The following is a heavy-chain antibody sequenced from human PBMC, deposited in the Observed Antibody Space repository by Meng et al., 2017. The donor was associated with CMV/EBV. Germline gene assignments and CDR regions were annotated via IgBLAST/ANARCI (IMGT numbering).Heavy chain of an antibody. Sequence: GESLKISCAASGFTFSGYALHWVRQAPGKGLEWVAVISYDGRNKYCADSVKGRFTISRDNSKNTLYLQMNSLRAEDTAVYYCARDPIGFWSGYYKGGFFDYWGQGTLVTVSS. V-gene: IGHV3-30*04. J-gene: IGHJ4*02. D-gene: IGHD3-3*01. CDR2: ISYDGRNK. CDR3: ARDPIGFWSGYYKGGFFDY. CDR1: GFTFSGYA.